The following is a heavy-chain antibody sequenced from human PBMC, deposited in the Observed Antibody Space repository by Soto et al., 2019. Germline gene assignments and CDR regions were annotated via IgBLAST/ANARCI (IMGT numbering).Heavy chain of an antibody. V-gene: IGHV1-8*01. J-gene: IGHJ6*03. CDR3: DRENTTCVINV. CDR1: GYTFTSYD. CDR2: MNPNSGNT. Sequence: QVQLVQSGAEVKKPGASVKVSCKASGYTFTSYDINWVRQATGQGLEWMGWMNPNSGNTGYAQKFQGRVTMTRNTSRRKARMEPSSRRIEDRNMNSCDRENTTCVINVWSNGIRVNVSS. D-gene: IGHD3-10*01.